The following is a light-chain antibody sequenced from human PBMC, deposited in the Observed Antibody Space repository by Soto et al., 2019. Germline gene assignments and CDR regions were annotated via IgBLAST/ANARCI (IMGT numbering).Light chain of an antibody. Sequence: EIVMTQSPATLSVSPGERATLSCRASQSVSSNLAWYQQRPGQAPRLLIYGASTRATGIPARFSGSGSGTEFTLTISSLQSEDFAVYHCQQYNNWPLTFGGGTKVDI. J-gene: IGKJ4*01. CDR3: QQYNNWPLT. CDR2: GAS. CDR1: QSVSSN. V-gene: IGKV3-15*01.